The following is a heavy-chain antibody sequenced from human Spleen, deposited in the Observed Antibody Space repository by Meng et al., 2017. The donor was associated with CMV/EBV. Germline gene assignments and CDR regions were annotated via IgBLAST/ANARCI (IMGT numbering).Heavy chain of an antibody. V-gene: IGHV5-51*01. CDR2: IYPGDSDT. CDR1: GSSFSNYW. Sequence: GGSLRLSCEGSGSSFSNYWIDWVRQMPGKGLEWMGSIYPGDSDTRYSPSFQGQVTLSVDKSIRTAYLQWSSLKASDTAIYYCARRGMMTTRGYWFDPWGQGTLVTVSS. CDR3: ARRGMMTTRGYWFDP. J-gene: IGHJ5*02. D-gene: IGHD4-17*01.